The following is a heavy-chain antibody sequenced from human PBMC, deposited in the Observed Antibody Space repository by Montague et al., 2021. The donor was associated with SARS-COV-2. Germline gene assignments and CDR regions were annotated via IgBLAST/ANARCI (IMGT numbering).Heavy chain of an antibody. J-gene: IGHJ5*02. V-gene: IGHV3-30*04. CDR2: ISYDGSNK. Sequence: SLRLSCAASGFTFSSYAMHWVRQAPGKGLEWVALISYDGSNKYYADSVKGRFTISRDNSKNTLYLQMNSLRAEDTAVYYCAGDSGSSFDPWGQGTLVTVSS. CDR1: GFTFSSYA. CDR3: AGDSGSSFDP. D-gene: IGHD1-26*01.